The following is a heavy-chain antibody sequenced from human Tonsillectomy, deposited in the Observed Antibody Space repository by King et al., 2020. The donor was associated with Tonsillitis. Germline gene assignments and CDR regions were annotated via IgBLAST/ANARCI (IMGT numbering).Heavy chain of an antibody. J-gene: IGHJ5*02. CDR1: GFTFDDYA. V-gene: IGHV3-9*01. CDR3: AKGKYSSSSQLGWFDP. Sequence: VQLVESGGGLVQPGRSLRLSCAASGFTFDDYAMHWVRQAPGKGLEWVSGISWNSGSIGYGDSVKGRFTISRDNAKNSLYLQMNSLRAEDTALYYCAKGKYSSSSQLGWFDPWGQGTLVTVSS. D-gene: IGHD6-6*01. CDR2: ISWNSGSI.